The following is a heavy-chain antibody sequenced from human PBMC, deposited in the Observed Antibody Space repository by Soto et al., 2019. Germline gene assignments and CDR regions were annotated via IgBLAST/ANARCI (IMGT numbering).Heavy chain of an antibody. Sequence: ASVKVSCKASGYTFTSFGISWVRQAPGQGLEWMGWISVYNDNTNYAQKLQGRVTMTTDTSTSTAYMELRSLRSDDTAVYYCARFYCTSTSCYARPYGMDVWGQGTTVTVSS. CDR1: GYTFTSFG. CDR3: ARFYCTSTSCYARPYGMDV. V-gene: IGHV1-18*01. J-gene: IGHJ6*02. CDR2: ISVYNDNT. D-gene: IGHD2-2*01.